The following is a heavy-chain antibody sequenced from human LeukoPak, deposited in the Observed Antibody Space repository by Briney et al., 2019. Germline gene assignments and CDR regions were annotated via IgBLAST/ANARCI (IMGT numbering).Heavy chain of an antibody. Sequence: GGSLRLSCAASGFTFEGYGMSWVRQGPGKGLEWVSGINWNGGSTGYADSVKGRFTISRDNAKNSLYLQVNSLRAEDTALYYCARHGGAYGDYWYYFDYWGQGTLVTVSS. J-gene: IGHJ4*02. V-gene: IGHV3-20*04. CDR3: ARHGGAYGDYWYYFDY. CDR2: INWNGGST. D-gene: IGHD4-17*01. CDR1: GFTFEGYG.